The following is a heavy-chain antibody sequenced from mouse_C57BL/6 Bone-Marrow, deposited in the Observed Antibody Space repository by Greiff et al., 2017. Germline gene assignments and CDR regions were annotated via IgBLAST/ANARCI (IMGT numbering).Heavy chain of an antibody. D-gene: IGHD2-3*01. V-gene: IGHV1-85*01. CDR1: GYTFTSYD. CDR2: IYPCDGSN. J-gene: IGHJ3*01. CDR3: AGYYPSAY. Sequence: VQLQQSGPGLVKPGASVKLSCKASGYTFTSYDINWVMPRPARGLVWIGWIYPCDGSNKYNEKFKSQATLTVDTSSSTAYMEFNSLTSEDSAVYFCAGYYPSAYWGRGTLVTVTA.